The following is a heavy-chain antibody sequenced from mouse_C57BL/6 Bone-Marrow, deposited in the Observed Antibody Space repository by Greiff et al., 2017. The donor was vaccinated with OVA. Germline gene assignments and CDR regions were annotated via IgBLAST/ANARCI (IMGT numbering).Heavy chain of an antibody. CDR3: APYGGYCAGYFDV. Sequence: EVHLVESGGGLVKPGRSLKLSCAASGFPFSDYGLPWVRPAPENGLAWVAHISSGSSTLYYADTVKGRFTISRDNAKNTRSLQMTSLRSEGTAMYYCAPYGGYCAGYFDVWGTGTTGTVAS. J-gene: IGHJ1*03. CDR2: ISSGSSTL. CDR1: GFPFSDYG. V-gene: IGHV5-17*01. D-gene: IGHD2-3*01.